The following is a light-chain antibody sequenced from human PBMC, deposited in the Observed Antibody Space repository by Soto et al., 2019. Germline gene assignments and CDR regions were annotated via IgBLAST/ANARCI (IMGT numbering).Light chain of an antibody. CDR1: QAIRNN. Sequence: DFQMTQSPSSLSASVGDRVTITCRASQAIRNNLAWYQQKPGKLPQLLIYSASTLQSGVPSRFSGSGSGTDFTLPISSLQPEDVGTYYCQKCDAAPFTFGPGTTVDIK. J-gene: IGKJ3*01. V-gene: IGKV1-27*01. CDR2: SAS. CDR3: QKCDAAPFT.